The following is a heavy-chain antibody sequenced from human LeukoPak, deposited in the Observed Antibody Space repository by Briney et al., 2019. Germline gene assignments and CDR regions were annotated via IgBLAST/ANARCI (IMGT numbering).Heavy chain of an antibody. D-gene: IGHD4-17*01. CDR2: INPNSGGT. Sequence: ASVKVSCKASGYTFTGYYMHWVRQAPGQGLAWMGWINPNSGGTNYAQKFQGRVTMTRDTSISTAYMELSRLRSDDTAVYYCASTGDYAPNYYGMDVWGQGTTVTVSS. CDR1: GYTFTGYY. V-gene: IGHV1-2*02. J-gene: IGHJ6*02. CDR3: ASTGDYAPNYYGMDV.